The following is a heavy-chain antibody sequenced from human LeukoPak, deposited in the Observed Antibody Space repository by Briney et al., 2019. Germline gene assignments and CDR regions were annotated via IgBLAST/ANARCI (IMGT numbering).Heavy chain of an antibody. CDR2: INPSGGST. D-gene: IGHD3-22*01. J-gene: IGHJ4*02. CDR1: GYTFTSYY. Sequence: ASVKVSCKASGYTFTSYYMHWVRQAPGQRLEWMGIINPSGGSTSYAQKFQGRVTMTEDTSTDTAYMELSSLRSEDTAVYYCATELGYYDSSGGFVLDYWGQGTLVTVSS. V-gene: IGHV1-46*01. CDR3: ATELGYYDSSGGFVLDY.